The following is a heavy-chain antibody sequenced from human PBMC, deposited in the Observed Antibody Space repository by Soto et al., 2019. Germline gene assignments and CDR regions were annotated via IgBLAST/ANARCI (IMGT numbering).Heavy chain of an antibody. D-gene: IGHD4-17*01. V-gene: IGHV3-30-3*01. CDR2: ISYDGSNK. CDR3: ARQDYGDYWNYYYGMDV. CDR1: GFTFSSYA. Sequence: QVQLVESGGGVVQPGRSLRLSCAASGFTFSSYAMHWVRQAPGKGLEWVAVISYDGSNKYYADSVKGRFTISRDNSKNTLYLQMNSLRAEDTAVYYCARQDYGDYWNYYYGMDVWGQGTTVTVSS. J-gene: IGHJ6*02.